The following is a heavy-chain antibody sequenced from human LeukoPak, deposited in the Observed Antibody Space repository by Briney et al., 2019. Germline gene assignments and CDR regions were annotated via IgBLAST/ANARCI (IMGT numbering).Heavy chain of an antibody. V-gene: IGHV3-74*01. CDR1: GFTFSSYW. J-gene: IGHJ2*01. CDR3: ARESRKSVGWYFDL. CDR2: ISDDDSRT. D-gene: IGHD6-6*01. Sequence: PGGSLRLSCVASGFTFSSYWMHWVRQAPGKGLVWVSRISDDDSRTGYADSVKGRFTISRDNAKNTLYLQMSSLRAEDTAVYYCARESRKSVGWYFDLWGRGTLVTVSS.